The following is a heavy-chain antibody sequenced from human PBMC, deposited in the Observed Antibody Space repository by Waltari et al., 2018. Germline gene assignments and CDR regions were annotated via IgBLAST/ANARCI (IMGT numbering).Heavy chain of an antibody. CDR1: GGTFSSYA. V-gene: IGHV1-69*13. CDR3: ARDDTLVWFRELSWDGMDV. Sequence: QVQLVQSGAEVKKPGSSVKVSCKASGGTFSSYAISWVRQAPGQGLEWMGGIIPIFGTANYAQKFQGRVTITADESTSTAYMELSSLRSEDTAVYYCARDDTLVWFRELSWDGMDVWGQGTTVTVSS. CDR2: IIPIFGTA. J-gene: IGHJ6*02. D-gene: IGHD3-10*01.